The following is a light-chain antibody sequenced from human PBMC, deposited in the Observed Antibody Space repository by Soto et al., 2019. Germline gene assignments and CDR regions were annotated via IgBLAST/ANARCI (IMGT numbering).Light chain of an antibody. CDR2: GIS. J-gene: IGKJ4*01. CDR1: QSVNSN. CDR3: QQYNNWLLT. V-gene: IGKV3-15*01. Sequence: EMGMTQSLAILSVSPGESATLSCRASQSVNSNYLAWYQQYPGQPPRLLIYGISTRATGIPARFSGSGSGTEFSLTISSLQSEDFAVYYCQQYNNWLLTFGGGTKV.